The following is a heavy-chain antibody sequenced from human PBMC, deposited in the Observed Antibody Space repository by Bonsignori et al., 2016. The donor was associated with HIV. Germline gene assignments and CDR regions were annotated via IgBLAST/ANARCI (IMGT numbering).Heavy chain of an antibody. CDR3: ASPTAGTPAGSGTIFRSRHSFDF. CDR1: GASVKSNTYY. Sequence: QLQLQESGPGLVKPSETLSLSCTVSGASVKSNTYYWAWVRQAPGKGLEWIGTIFYSGTTYYNKSLKSRVTISVDTSKNHFSLKLTSVTAADTALYYCASPTAGTPAGSGTIFRSRHSFDFWGQGTVVTVSS. CDR2: IFYSGTT. V-gene: IGHV4-39*07. J-gene: IGHJ3*01. D-gene: IGHD2-2*01.